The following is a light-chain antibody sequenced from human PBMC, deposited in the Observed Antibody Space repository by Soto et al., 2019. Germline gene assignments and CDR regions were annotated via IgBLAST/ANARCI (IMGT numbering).Light chain of an antibody. V-gene: IGKV1-17*02. CDR1: RGVRDG. CDR3: LQHKNYPWT. CDR2: AAS. Sequence: DIQMTQSPSSLSASVGDRVTITCRASRGVRDGLAWYQQKPGKAPKRLIYAASSLQSGVPSRFSGSGSGTEFTLTVNNLQPEDFATYFCLQHKNYPWTFGQGTKVEIK. J-gene: IGKJ1*01.